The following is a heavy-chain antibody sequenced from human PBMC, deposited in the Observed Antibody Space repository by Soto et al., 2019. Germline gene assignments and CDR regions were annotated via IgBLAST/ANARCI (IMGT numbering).Heavy chain of an antibody. J-gene: IGHJ5*02. CDR3: AKAAVAGTVLVNWFDP. CDR1: GFTFSSYA. Sequence: PGGSLRLSCAASGFTFSSYAMSWVRQAPGKGLEWVSAISGGGGSTYYADSVKGRFTISRDNSKNTLYLQMNSLRAEDTAVYYCAKAAVAGTVLVNWFDPWGQGTLVTVSS. D-gene: IGHD6-19*01. V-gene: IGHV3-23*01. CDR2: ISGGGGST.